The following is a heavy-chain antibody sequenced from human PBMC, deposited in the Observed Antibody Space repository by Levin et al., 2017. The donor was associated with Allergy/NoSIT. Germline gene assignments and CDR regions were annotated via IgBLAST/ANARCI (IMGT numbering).Heavy chain of an antibody. D-gene: IGHD6-19*01. CDR2: ISSSSSYI. Sequence: PGGSLRLSCAASGFTFSSYSMNWVRQAPGKGLEWVSSISSSSSYIYYADSVKVRFTISRDNAKNSLYLQMNSLRAEDTAVYYCARDLVAGYGMDVWGQGTTVTVSS. J-gene: IGHJ6*02. CDR3: ARDLVAGYGMDV. CDR1: GFTFSSYS. V-gene: IGHV3-21*01.